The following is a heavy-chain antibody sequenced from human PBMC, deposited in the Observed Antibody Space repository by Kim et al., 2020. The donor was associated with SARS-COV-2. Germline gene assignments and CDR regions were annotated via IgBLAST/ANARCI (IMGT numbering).Heavy chain of an antibody. V-gene: IGHV3-30*03. CDR2: ISFDGSNK. CDR1: GFSLSNYG. D-gene: IGHD3-10*01. Sequence: GGSLRLSCVASGFSLSNYGMHWVRQAPGKGLEWVATISFDGSNKKYIDSVMGRFVMARDNSWNTLYLHMDSLRVEDTATYYCARETHMFDYGSGSYREGYYYYGMDVWGQGTTVTVSS. CDR3: ARETHMFDYGSGSYREGYYYYGMDV. J-gene: IGHJ6*02.